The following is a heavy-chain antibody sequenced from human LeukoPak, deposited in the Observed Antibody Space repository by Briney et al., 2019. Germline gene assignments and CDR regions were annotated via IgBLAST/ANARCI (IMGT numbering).Heavy chain of an antibody. CDR2: IFYTGST. CDR1: GDSLSSFY. D-gene: IGHD5-12*01. J-gene: IGHJ4*02. Sequence: PSETLSLTCAVSGDSLSSFYWNWIRQPPGKGLEWIGHIFYTGSTNYNPSLKSRVTISVDTSKNQFSLRLTSVTTADTVVYYCARAPTVYSAVEGWGPGTLVTVSS. CDR3: ARAPTVYSAVEG. V-gene: IGHV4-59*01.